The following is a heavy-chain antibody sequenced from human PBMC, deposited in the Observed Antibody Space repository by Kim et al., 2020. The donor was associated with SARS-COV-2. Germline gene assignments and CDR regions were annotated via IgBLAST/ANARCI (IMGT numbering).Heavy chain of an antibody. CDR2: ISAYNGGT. D-gene: IGHD1-26*01. J-gene: IGHJ4*02. Sequence: ASVKVSCKTSGYTFTGYFMHWVRQAPGQGLEWMGWISAYNGGTSYAQKFQGRVTMTRDTSISTIYIELSGLTSDDTAVYFCAREVGPTRYFDYWGQGTQVTVSS. V-gene: IGHV1-2*02. CDR3: AREVGPTRYFDY. CDR1: GYTFTGYF.